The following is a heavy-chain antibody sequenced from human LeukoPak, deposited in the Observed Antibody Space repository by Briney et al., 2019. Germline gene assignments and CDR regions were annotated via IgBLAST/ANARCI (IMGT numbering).Heavy chain of an antibody. J-gene: IGHJ3*02. Sequence: PSQTLSLTCTVSGGSISSGGYYWSWIRQHPGKGLDWIGYIYYSGSTYYNPSLKSRVTISVDTSKNQFSLKLSSVTAADTAVYYCARSISSGWYDAFDIWGQGTMVTVSS. V-gene: IGHV4-31*03. CDR1: GGSISSGGYY. CDR2: IYYSGST. D-gene: IGHD6-19*01. CDR3: ARSISSGWYDAFDI.